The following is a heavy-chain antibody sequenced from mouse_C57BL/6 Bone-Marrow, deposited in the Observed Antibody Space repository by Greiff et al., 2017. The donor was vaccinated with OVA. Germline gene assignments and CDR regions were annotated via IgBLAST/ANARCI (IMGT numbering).Heavy chain of an antibody. CDR2: INPYNGGT. Sequence: EVQLQQSGPELVKPGASVKISCKASGYTFTDYYMNWVKQSHGKSLEWIGVINPYNGGTSYNQKFKGKATLTVDKSSSTAYMELNSLTSEDSAVYYGARLENGNYRAWFAYWGQGTLVTVSA. CDR1: GYTFTDYY. CDR3: ARLENGNYRAWFAY. D-gene: IGHD2-1*01. V-gene: IGHV1-19*01. J-gene: IGHJ3*01.